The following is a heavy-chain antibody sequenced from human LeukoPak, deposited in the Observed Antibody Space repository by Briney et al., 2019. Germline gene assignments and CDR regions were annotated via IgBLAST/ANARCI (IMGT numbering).Heavy chain of an antibody. CDR2: INPNSGGT. CDR1: GYTFTNYA. Sequence: ASVKVSCKASGYTFTNYAMTWVRQAPGQGLEWMGWINPNSGGTNYAQKFQGRVTMTRDTSISTAYMELSRLRSDDTAVYYCARIHSSSPYYFDYWGQGTLVTVSS. D-gene: IGHD6-13*01. V-gene: IGHV1-2*02. J-gene: IGHJ4*02. CDR3: ARIHSSSPYYFDY.